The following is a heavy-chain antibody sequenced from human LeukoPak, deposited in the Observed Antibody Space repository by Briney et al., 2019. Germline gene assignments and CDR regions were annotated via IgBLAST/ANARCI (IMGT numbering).Heavy chain of an antibody. CDR3: ARAPPRGDGYNLY. V-gene: IGHV1-69*04. CDR1: GGTFSSYA. Sequence: ASVKVSCKASGGTFSSYAISWMRQAPGQGLEWMGRIIPIFGIANYAQKSQGRVTITADKSTSTAYMELSSLRSEDTAVYYCARAPPRGDGYNLYWGQGTLVTVSS. J-gene: IGHJ4*02. CDR2: IIPIFGIA. D-gene: IGHD5-24*01.